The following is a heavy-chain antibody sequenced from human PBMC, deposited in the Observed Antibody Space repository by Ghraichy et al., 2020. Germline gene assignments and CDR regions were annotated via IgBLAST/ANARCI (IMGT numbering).Heavy chain of an antibody. V-gene: IGHV3-33*01. CDR2: IWYDGSNK. J-gene: IGHJ4*02. Sequence: GGSLRLSCAASGFTFSSYGMHWVRQAPGKGLEWVAVIWYDGSNKYSADSVKGRFTISRDNSKNTLYLQMNSLRAEDTAVYYCARENYYDSSGYYSYYFDYWGQGTLVTVSS. D-gene: IGHD3-22*01. CDR3: ARENYYDSSGYYSYYFDY. CDR1: GFTFSSYG.